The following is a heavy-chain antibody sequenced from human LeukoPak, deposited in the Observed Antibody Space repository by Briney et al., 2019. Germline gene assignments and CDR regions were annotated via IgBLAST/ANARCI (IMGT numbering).Heavy chain of an antibody. Sequence: ASVKVSCKASGYTFTSYGISWVRQAPGQGLEWMGWISAYNGNTNYAQKLQGRVTMTRDTSTSTVYMELSSLRSEDTAVYYCAREGPSGGHVAAAINYWGQGTLVTVSS. CDR1: GYTFTSYG. J-gene: IGHJ4*02. CDR3: AREGPSGGHVAAAINY. V-gene: IGHV1-18*01. CDR2: ISAYNGNT. D-gene: IGHD6-13*01.